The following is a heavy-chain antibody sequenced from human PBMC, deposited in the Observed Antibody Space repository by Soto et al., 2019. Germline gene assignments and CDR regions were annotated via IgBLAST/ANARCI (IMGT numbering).Heavy chain of an antibody. CDR2: INAGTGNT. CDR3: ARAYTYYDFWSGYGYFDY. CDR1: GYTFTSYA. Sequence: QVQLVQSGAEVKKPGASVKVSCKASGYTFTSYAMHWVRQAPGQRLEWMGWINAGTGNTKYSQKFQGRVTITRDTSASTVYMELSKLRSEDTAVYYCARAYTYYDFWSGYGYFDYWGQGTLVTVSS. V-gene: IGHV1-3*01. D-gene: IGHD3-3*01. J-gene: IGHJ4*02.